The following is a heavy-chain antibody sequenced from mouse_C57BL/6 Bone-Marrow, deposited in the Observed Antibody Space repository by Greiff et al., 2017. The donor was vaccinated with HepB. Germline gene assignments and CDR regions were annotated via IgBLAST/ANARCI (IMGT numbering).Heavy chain of an antibody. V-gene: IGHV14-4*01. Sequence: VQLQQSGAELVRPGASVKLSCTASGFNIKDDYMHWVKQRPEQGLEWIGWFDPENGDTEYASKFQGKATITADTSSNTAYLQLSSLTSEDTAVYYCTFYYYGSRGYFDVWGTGTTVTVSS. CDR3: TFYYYGSRGYFDV. J-gene: IGHJ1*03. D-gene: IGHD1-1*01. CDR1: GFNIKDDY. CDR2: FDPENGDT.